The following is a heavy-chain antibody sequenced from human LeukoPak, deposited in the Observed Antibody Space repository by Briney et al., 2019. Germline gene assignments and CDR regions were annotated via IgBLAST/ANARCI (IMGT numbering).Heavy chain of an antibody. CDR2: INTKSGDT. J-gene: IGHJ4*02. D-gene: IGHD5-18*01. CDR3: ARDGDSPMVDFDY. Sequence: ASVKVSCKASGYTFSDEYMYWVRQAPGQRLEWMGWINTKSGDTRYAQKFQGRVTMTRDTSIGTIFMELSGLRSDDTGVYYCARDGDSPMVDFDYWGQGTLVTVSS. CDR1: GYTFSDEY. V-gene: IGHV1-2*02.